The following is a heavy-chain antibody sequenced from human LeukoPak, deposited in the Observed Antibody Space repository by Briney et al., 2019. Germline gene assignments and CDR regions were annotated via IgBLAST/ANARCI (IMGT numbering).Heavy chain of an antibody. CDR3: ARDGRVYYFDY. CDR2: IIPIFGTA. Sequence: ASVKVPFKASGGTFSSYAISWVRQAPGQGLEWMGGIIPIFGTANYAQKFQGRVTITADESTSTAYMELSSLRSEDTAVYYCARDGRVYYFDYWGQGTLVTVSS. J-gene: IGHJ4*02. CDR1: GGTFSSYA. V-gene: IGHV1-69*13. D-gene: IGHD3-16*01.